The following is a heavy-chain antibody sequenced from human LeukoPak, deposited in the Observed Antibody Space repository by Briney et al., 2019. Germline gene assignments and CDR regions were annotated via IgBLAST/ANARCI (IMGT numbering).Heavy chain of an antibody. J-gene: IGHJ4*02. CDR1: GFSFCSYA. Sequence: GSLSLSCAASGFSFCSYAMSWVRRAPGKGLEWVSAISCSGGSTYYADSVKGRFTISRDNSKNTLYLQMNSLRAEDTAVYYCAKGPSLNYYDSSGYQNFDYWGQGTLVTVSS. V-gene: IGHV3-23*01. CDR3: AKGPSLNYYDSSGYQNFDY. D-gene: IGHD3-22*01. CDR2: ISCSGGST.